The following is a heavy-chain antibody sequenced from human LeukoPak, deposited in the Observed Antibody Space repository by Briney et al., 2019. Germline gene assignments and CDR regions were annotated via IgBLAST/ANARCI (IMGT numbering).Heavy chain of an antibody. V-gene: IGHV3-7*03. Sequence: GGSLRLSCAASGFTFSSYWMSWVHQAPGKGLEWVANIKQDGSEKYYVDSVKGRFTISRDNSKNTLSLQMNSLRAEDTAVYYCAKIPKGGYFDYWGQGTLVTVSS. J-gene: IGHJ4*02. CDR2: IKQDGSEK. CDR3: AKIPKGGYFDY. CDR1: GFTFSSYW. D-gene: IGHD2-2*01.